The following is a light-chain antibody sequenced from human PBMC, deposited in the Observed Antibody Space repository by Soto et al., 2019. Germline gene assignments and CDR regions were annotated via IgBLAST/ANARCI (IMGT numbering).Light chain of an antibody. Sequence: EIVMTQSPATLSVSPGGRATLSCRASQSISDTLAWYQQKPGQAPRLLIYSASRRATGFPGRFSGSGSGTDFTLTISSLQSEDLAVYYCQQYNSSPISVGQGTRLEIK. CDR3: QQYNSSPIS. CDR2: SAS. CDR1: QSISDT. V-gene: IGKV3-15*01. J-gene: IGKJ5*01.